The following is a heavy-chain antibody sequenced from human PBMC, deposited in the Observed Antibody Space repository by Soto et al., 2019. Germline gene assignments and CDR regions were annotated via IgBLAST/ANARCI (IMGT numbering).Heavy chain of an antibody. V-gene: IGHV1-3*01. CDR3: ARDGPMATYPVYYFDY. Sequence: ASVKVSCKASGYTFTSYAMHWVRQAPGQRLEWMGWINAGNGNTKYSQKLQGRVTITRDTSASTAYMELSSLRSEDTAVYYCARDGPMATYPVYYFDYWGQGTLVTVSS. J-gene: IGHJ4*02. CDR2: INAGNGNT. D-gene: IGHD5-12*01. CDR1: GYTFTSYA.